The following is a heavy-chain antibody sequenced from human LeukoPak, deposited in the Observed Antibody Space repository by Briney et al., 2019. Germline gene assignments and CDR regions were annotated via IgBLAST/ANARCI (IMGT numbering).Heavy chain of an antibody. Sequence: GGSLRLSCAASGFTFSSYAMSWVRQAPGKGLEWVSTISGSGGSTYYADSVKGRFTISRDNSKNTLYLQMNSLRGEDTAVYYCAKDLRLSGGWNREFDYWGQGTQVTVSS. CDR3: AKDLRLSGGWNREFDY. D-gene: IGHD6-19*01. J-gene: IGHJ4*02. CDR2: ISGSGGST. CDR1: GFTFSSYA. V-gene: IGHV3-23*01.